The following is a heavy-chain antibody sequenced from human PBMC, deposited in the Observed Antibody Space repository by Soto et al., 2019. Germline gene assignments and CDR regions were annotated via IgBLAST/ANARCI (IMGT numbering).Heavy chain of an antibody. Sequence: EVQLLESGGGLVQPGGSLRLSCAASGFTFSSYAMSWVRQAPGKGLEWVSAISGSGGSTYYADSVKGRFTISRDNSKNTLYRQINSLRAEDTAVYYCAKHGIAAAVIIRYFDLWGRGTLVTVSS. CDR3: AKHGIAAAVIIRYFDL. V-gene: IGHV3-23*01. CDR1: GFTFSSYA. D-gene: IGHD6-13*01. J-gene: IGHJ2*01. CDR2: ISGSGGST.